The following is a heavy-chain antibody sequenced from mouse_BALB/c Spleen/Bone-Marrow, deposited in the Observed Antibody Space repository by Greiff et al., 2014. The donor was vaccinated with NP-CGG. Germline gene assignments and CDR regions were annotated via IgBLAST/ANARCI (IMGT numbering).Heavy chain of an antibody. CDR2: ISDGGSYT. CDR3: ARSGEKYGAMDY. J-gene: IGHJ4*01. D-gene: IGHD1-1*02. V-gene: IGHV5-4*02. Sequence: VQLKQSGGGLAKPGGALKLSCTASGFIFSDYYMYWGRQTPEKRVEWGAAISDGGSYTYYPDSVKGRFTISRDNAKNNLYLQMSSLKSEDTAMYYCARSGEKYGAMDYWGQGTSVTVSS. CDR1: GFIFSDYY.